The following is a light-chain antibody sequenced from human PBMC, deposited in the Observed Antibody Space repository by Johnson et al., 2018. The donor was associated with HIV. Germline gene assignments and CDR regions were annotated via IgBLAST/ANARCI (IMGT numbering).Light chain of an antibody. CDR1: TSNIGTNY. CDR2: ENN. J-gene: IGLJ1*01. Sequence: QSVLTQPPSVSAAPGQNVNISCSGGTSNIGTNYVSWYQQVPGTAPKLLIYENNKRPSGIPDRFAGSKSDTSATLGITGLQTGDKADYYWGTWNSSLRENVFGTGTKVTVL. CDR3: GTWNSSLRENV. V-gene: IGLV1-51*02.